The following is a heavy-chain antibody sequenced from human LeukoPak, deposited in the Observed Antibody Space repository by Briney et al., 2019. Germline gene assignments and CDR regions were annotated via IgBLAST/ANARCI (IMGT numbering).Heavy chain of an antibody. V-gene: IGHV4-59*01. CDR1: GGSISSYY. J-gene: IGHJ4*02. Sequence: SETLSLTCTVSGGSISSYYWSWVRQPPGKGLEWIGYIYYSGSTNYNPSLKSRVTISVDTSKNQFSLKLSSVTAADTAVYYCARGFIGYCSGGSCLHFDYWGQGTLVTVSS. CDR3: ARGFIGYCSGGSCLHFDY. D-gene: IGHD2-15*01. CDR2: IYYSGST.